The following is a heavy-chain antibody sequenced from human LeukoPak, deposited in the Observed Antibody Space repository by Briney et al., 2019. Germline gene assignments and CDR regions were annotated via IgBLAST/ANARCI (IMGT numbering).Heavy chain of an antibody. J-gene: IGHJ4*02. CDR2: ISYDGSNK. Sequence: GRSLRLSCAASGFTFSSYGMHWVRQAPGKGLEWVAVISYDGSNKYYADSVKGRFTISRDNSKNTLYLQMNSLRAEDTAVYYCAKDLYVGPGTLDYWGQGTLVTVSS. CDR1: GFTFSSYG. D-gene: IGHD1-7*01. V-gene: IGHV3-30*18. CDR3: AKDLYVGPGTLDY.